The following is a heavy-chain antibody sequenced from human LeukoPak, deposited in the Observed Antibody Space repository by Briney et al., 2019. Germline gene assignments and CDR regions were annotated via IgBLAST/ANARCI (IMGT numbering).Heavy chain of an antibody. Sequence: EGSLRLSCAASGFTFSSYWMNWVRQAPGKGLVWVSRIASDGSSTTYADSAKGRFSISRDNAKNTLYLQMNSLRVEDTAVYYCARGRPHGNDYWGQGTLVTVSS. CDR1: GFTFSSYW. CDR2: IASDGSST. J-gene: IGHJ4*02. V-gene: IGHV3-74*01. D-gene: IGHD4-23*01. CDR3: ARGRPHGNDY.